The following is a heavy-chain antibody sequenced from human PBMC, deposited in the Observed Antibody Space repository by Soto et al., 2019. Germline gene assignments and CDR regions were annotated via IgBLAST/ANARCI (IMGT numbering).Heavy chain of an antibody. D-gene: IGHD3-16*01. V-gene: IGHV4-39*01. CDR3: ARRYSCAYGWRN. J-gene: IGHJ4*02. Sequence: SETLSLTCTASGCSISSSDFYWGWIRQAPGKGLEWIGTISYSEITYYNPSLKSRLTICVDASKNLFSLKLSSVTAADAAVYYSARRYSCAYGWRNWGQVTSFTVSS. CDR1: GCSISSSDFY. CDR2: ISYSEIT.